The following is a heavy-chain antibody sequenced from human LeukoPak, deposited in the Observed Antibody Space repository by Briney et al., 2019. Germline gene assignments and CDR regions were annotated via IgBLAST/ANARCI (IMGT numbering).Heavy chain of an antibody. CDR3: AKDQGSGWYLGAAFDY. Sequence: PGGSLRLSCAASGFTFSSCAMSWVRQAPGKGLEWVSAISGSGGSTYYADSVKGRFTISRDNSKNTLYLQMNSLRAEDTAVYYCAKDQGSGWYLGAAFDYWGQGTLVTVSS. CDR1: GFTFSSCA. J-gene: IGHJ4*02. CDR2: ISGSGGST. D-gene: IGHD6-19*01. V-gene: IGHV3-23*01.